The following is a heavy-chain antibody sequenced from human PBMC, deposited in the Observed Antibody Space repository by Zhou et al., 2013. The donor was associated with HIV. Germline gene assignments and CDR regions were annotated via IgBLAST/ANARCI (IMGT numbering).Heavy chain of an antibody. CDR1: GYTFTSYG. CDR2: ISGYNGNT. J-gene: IGHJ3*02. CDR3: ARAYYDFWSDAFDI. Sequence: QVQLVQSGAEVKKPGSSVKVSCKTSGYTFTSYGISWVRQAPGQGLEWMGWISGYNGNTNYAQNFQGRVTMTTDTSTSTAYMEVRSLRSDDTAVYYCARAYYDFWSDAFDIWGQGTMVTVSS. D-gene: IGHD3-3*01. V-gene: IGHV1-18*01.